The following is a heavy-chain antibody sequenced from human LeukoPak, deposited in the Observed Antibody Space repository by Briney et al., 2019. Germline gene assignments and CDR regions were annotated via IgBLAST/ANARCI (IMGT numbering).Heavy chain of an antibody. CDR1: GFTFSSYG. D-gene: IGHD3-9*01. CDR3: AKAANYDKPYYFDY. V-gene: IGHV3-33*06. Sequence: PGRSQRLSCAASGFTFSSYGMHWVRQAPGKGLEWVAVIWYDGSNKYYADSVKGRFTISRDNSKNTLYLQMNSLRAEDTAVYYCAKAANYDKPYYFDYWGQGTLVTVSS. J-gene: IGHJ4*02. CDR2: IWYDGSNK.